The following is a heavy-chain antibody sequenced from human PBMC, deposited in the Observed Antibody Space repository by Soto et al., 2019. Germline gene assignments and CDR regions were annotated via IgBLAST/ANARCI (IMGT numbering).Heavy chain of an antibody. Sequence: QVQLQESGPGLLKPSQTLSLTCTVSGGSIRSDGYYWSWIRQRPGKGLEWIGYMNYRGITYYNPSLKSRLTISEDTSKNHFSPNLNSVTAADTAVYYCARDGLSGGDAFDIWGQGTMVVVSS. J-gene: IGHJ3*02. CDR3: ARDGLSGGDAFDI. CDR1: GGSIRSDGYY. V-gene: IGHV4-31*03. D-gene: IGHD3-10*01. CDR2: MNYRGIT.